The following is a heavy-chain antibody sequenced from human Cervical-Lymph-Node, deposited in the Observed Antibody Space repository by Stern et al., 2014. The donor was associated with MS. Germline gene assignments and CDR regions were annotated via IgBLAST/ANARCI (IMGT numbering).Heavy chain of an antibody. CDR1: GYSFNIYW. V-gene: IGHV5-51*01. J-gene: IGHJ6*02. Sequence: MQLVQSGAEVKKPGESLTISCKGFGYSFNIYWIAWVRQRPGKGLEWMGIIYPDDSDTGYRPSFQGQVTFSVDKSISTAYLQWSSLKPSDTATYFCARRGMDVWGQGTSVTVSS. CDR3: ARRGMDV. CDR2: IYPDDSDT.